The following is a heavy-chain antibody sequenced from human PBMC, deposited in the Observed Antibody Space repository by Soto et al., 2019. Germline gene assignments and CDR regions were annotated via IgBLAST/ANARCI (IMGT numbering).Heavy chain of an antibody. D-gene: IGHD3-22*01. Sequence: QVQLVESGGGVVQPGRSLRLSCAASGFTFSSYAMHWVRQAPGKGLEWVAAISYDGSKKYYADSVKGRFTISRDNSKNRLDLEMNSLRAEDTAVYYCAREGTTMIDKGFDYWGQGTLVTVSS. J-gene: IGHJ4*02. CDR1: GFTFSSYA. CDR3: AREGTTMIDKGFDY. V-gene: IGHV3-30-3*01. CDR2: ISYDGSKK.